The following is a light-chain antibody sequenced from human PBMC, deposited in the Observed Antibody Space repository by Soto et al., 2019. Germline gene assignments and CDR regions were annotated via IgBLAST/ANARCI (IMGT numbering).Light chain of an antibody. J-gene: IGKJ5*01. CDR3: QQFYDLPIT. CDR1: QDISDV. CDR2: DAS. Sequence: DIQMTQSKTALPASVRDRLTITGQASQDISDVLNWYQQQPGKAPKVLIYDASKLQTGVPSRFSGRGSGEDFTFTISSLQPDDSATYYCQQFYDLPITFGQGTILDIK. V-gene: IGKV1-33*01.